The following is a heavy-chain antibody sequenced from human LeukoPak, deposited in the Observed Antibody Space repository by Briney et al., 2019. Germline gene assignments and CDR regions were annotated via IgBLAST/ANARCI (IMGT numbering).Heavy chain of an antibody. V-gene: IGHV1-69*06. J-gene: IGHJ4*02. CDR3: ATYIVAAAALEAFDY. CDR2: IIPIFGTA. CDR1: GGTFSSYA. D-gene: IGHD6-13*01. Sequence: GASVKVSCKASGGTFSSYAISWVRQAPGQGLEWMGGIIPIFGTANYAQKFQGRVTMTEDTSTDTAYMELSSLRSEDTAVYYCATYIVAAAALEAFDYWGQGTLVTVSS.